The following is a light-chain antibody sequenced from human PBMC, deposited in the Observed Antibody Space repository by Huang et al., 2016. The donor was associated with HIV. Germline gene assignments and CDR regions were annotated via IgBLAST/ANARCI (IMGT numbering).Light chain of an antibody. Sequence: DVVMTQSPLSLPVTPGQPASISCRSSQSLAHRDGTTYLSWYHQRPGQSPRRRIYKVANRDSGVPDRFSGGGSGTDFTLQISRVEAEDIGVYYCLQGTHWPLTFGGGTKVEIK. CDR2: KVA. J-gene: IGKJ4*01. CDR1: QSLAHRDGTTY. V-gene: IGKV2-30*02. CDR3: LQGTHWPLT.